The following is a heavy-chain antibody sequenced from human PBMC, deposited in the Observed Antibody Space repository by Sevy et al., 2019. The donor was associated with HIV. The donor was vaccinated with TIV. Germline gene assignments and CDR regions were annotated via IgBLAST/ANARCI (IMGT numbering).Heavy chain of an antibody. J-gene: IGHJ6*02. CDR2: INPNSGST. CDR3: ARDLEVTGTTRRGRYYYGMDV. CDR1: GYTFTGYY. V-gene: IGHV1-2*06. Sequence: ASVKVSCKASGYTFTGYYMHWVRQAPGQGLEWMGRINPNSGSTNYAQKFQGRVTMTRDTSTSTAYMELSRLRSDDTAVYYCARDLEVTGTTRRGRYYYGMDVWGQGTTVTVSS. D-gene: IGHD1-20*01.